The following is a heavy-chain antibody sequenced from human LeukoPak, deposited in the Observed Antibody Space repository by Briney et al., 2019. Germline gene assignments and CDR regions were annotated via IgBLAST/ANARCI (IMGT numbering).Heavy chain of an antibody. J-gene: IGHJ6*02. CDR1: GFMFSSYS. CDR2: ITSSSSTI. D-gene: IGHD6-13*01. V-gene: IGHV3-48*01. Sequence: GGSLRLSCAASGFMFSSYSMNWVRQAPGKGLEWVSYITSSSSTIYYADSVKGRFTISRDNAKNSLYLQMNSLRAEDTAVYCCARDRDSSSWTDYYYGTDVWGQGTTVTVSS. CDR3: ARDRDSSSWTDYYYGTDV.